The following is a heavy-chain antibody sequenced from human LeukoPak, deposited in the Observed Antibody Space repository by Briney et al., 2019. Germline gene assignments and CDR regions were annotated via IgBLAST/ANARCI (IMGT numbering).Heavy chain of an antibody. V-gene: IGHV3-23*01. CDR2: ISADSATT. CDR3: ARKSASGNYPLDY. D-gene: IGHD3-10*01. J-gene: IGHJ4*02. CDR1: GFNFGSYS. Sequence: GGSLRLSCAASGFNFGSYSMTWVRQSPGKGLEWVSVISADSATTFYADSVKGRFTISRDNAKNTVFLQMSSLRAEDTALYYCARKSASGNYPLDYWGQGTLVTVSS.